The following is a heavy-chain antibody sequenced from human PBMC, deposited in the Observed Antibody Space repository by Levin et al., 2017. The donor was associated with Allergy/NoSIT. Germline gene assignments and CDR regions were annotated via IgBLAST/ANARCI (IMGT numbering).Heavy chain of an antibody. D-gene: IGHD4-17*01. V-gene: IGHV3-33*06. CDR3: VKDQYGEYSPGAFDM. CDR2: IWYDGSKK. Sequence: GGSLRLSCAASGFTFSSYGMHWVRQAPGKGLEWVAIIWYDGSKKFYADSVKGRFTVSRDNSKNTLYLQINSLRVEDTAVYYCVKDQYGEYSPGAFDMWGQGTKVTVSP. J-gene: IGHJ3*02. CDR1: GFTFSSYG.